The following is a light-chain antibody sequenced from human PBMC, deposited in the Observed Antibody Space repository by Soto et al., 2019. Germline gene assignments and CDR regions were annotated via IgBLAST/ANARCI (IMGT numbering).Light chain of an antibody. CDR1: SSDVGGYNY. Sequence: QSALTQPASVSGSPGQSITISCTGTSSDVGGYNYVSWYQHHPGEAPKLMSSEVSSRPSGVSNRFSGSKSGNTASLTISGLRSEDEADYYCSSYTISTALVFGTGTKLTVL. J-gene: IGLJ1*01. CDR3: SSYTISTALV. V-gene: IGLV2-14*01. CDR2: EVS.